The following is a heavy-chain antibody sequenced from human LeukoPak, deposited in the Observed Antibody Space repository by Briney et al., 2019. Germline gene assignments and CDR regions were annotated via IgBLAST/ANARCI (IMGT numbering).Heavy chain of an antibody. V-gene: IGHV4-39*01. Sequence: SETLSLTCTVSGGSISSSSYYWGWIRQPPGKGLEWIGSIYYSGSTYYNPSLKSRVTISVDTSKNQFSLKLSSVTAADTAVYYCANAGVAAAVTIYWGQGTLVTVSS. CDR2: IYYSGST. CDR1: GGSISSSSYY. CDR3: ANAGVAAAVTIY. J-gene: IGHJ4*02. D-gene: IGHD6-13*01.